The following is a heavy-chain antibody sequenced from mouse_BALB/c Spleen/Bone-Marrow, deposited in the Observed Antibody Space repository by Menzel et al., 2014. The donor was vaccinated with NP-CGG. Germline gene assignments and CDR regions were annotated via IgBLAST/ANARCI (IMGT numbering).Heavy chain of an antibody. V-gene: IGHV1S127*01. CDR1: GYTFTSYW. CDR2: IDPSDSYT. J-gene: IGHJ3*01. Sequence: VQLQQSGAELVKPGASVKMSCKASGYTFTSYWTHWVKQRPGQGLEWIGVIDPSDSYTSYNQKFKGKATLIVDTSSSTAYMQLSSLTSEDSAVYYCTIYYRSFAYWGQGTLVTVSA. CDR3: TIYYRSFAY. D-gene: IGHD2-14*01.